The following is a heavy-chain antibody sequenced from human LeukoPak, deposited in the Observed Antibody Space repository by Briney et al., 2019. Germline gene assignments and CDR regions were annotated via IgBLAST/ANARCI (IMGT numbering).Heavy chain of an antibody. CDR1: GGSISSSSYY. CDR3: ASGSGSYFDY. Sequence: PSGTLSLTCTVSGGSISSSSYYWGWIRQPPGKGLEWIGSIYYSGSTYYNPSLKSRVTISVGTSKNQFSLKLSSVTAADTAVYYCASGSGSYFDYWGQGTLVTVSS. J-gene: IGHJ4*02. CDR2: IYYSGST. V-gene: IGHV4-39*07. D-gene: IGHD1-26*01.